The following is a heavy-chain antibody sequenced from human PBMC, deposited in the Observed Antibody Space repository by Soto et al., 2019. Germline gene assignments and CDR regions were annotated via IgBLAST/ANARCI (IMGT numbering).Heavy chain of an antibody. V-gene: IGHV4-30-4*08. D-gene: IGHD6-6*01. CDR1: GGSISSGDYY. J-gene: IGHJ4*02. CDR2: IYYSGST. CDR3: ATGQEYSSSEYDY. Sequence: SETLSLTNTVSGGSISSGDYYWSWIRQPPGKGLEWIGYIYYSGSTYYNPSLKSRVTISVDTSKNQFSLKLSSVTAADTAVYYCATGQEYSSSEYDYWGQGTLVTVSS.